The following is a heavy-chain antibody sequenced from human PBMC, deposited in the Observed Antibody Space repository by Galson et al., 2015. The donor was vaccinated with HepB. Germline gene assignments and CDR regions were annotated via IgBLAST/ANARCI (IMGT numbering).Heavy chain of an antibody. CDR2: ISAYNGNT. J-gene: IGHJ6*03. CDR1: GYTFTSYG. Sequence: SVKVSCKASGYTFTSYGISWVRQAPGQGLEWMGWISAYNGNTNYAQKLQGRVTMTTDTSTSTAYMELRSLRSDDTAVYYCAVNDYYYYYMDVWGKGTTVTVSS. CDR3: AVNDYYYYYMDV. V-gene: IGHV1-18*01.